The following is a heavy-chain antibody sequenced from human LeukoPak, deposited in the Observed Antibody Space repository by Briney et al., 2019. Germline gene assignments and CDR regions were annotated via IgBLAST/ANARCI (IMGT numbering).Heavy chain of an antibody. CDR3: ARDSVLLWFGPHDY. J-gene: IGHJ4*02. CDR2: INNDGSSA. V-gene: IGHV3-74*01. CDR1: GFTFNNYW. D-gene: IGHD3-10*01. Sequence: GGSLRLSCEASGFTFNNYWIHWVRQVPGKGLVWVSRINNDGSSASYVDSVKGRFTISRDNAKNTLFLQMNSLRAEDTVVYYCARDSVLLWFGPHDYWGQGTLVTVSS.